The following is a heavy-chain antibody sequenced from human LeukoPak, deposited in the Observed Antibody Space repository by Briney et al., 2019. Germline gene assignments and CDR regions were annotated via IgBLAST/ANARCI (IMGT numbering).Heavy chain of an antibody. CDR1: GGSISNYY. D-gene: IGHD2-15*01. J-gene: IGHJ4*02. CDR2: IYDSGST. Sequence: SETLSLICSVSGGSISNYYWNWIRQPPGKGLEWIGFIYDSGSTNYNPSLKSRVTISVDTSKKQVSLRLSSVTATDTAVYYCARLAYCSGGSCTRIDYWGQGTLVTVS. CDR3: ARLAYCSGGSCTRIDY. V-gene: IGHV4-59*08.